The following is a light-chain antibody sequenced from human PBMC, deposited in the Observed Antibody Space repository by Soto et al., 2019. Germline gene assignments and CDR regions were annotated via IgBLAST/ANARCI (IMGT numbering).Light chain of an antibody. Sequence: QLVLTQPYSVSGTPGQRVTISCSGSSSNIGSHTLNWYQHLPGTAPNLLIYSDNQRPSGVPDRFSGSTSGTSASLAISGLQSEDEADYYCAAWDDSLNAAVFGGGTKLTVL. CDR1: SSNIGSHT. J-gene: IGLJ2*01. V-gene: IGLV1-44*01. CDR3: AAWDDSLNAAV. CDR2: SDN.